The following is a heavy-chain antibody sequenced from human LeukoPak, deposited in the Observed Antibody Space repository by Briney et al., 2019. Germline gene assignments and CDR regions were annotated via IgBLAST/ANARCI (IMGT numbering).Heavy chain of an antibody. CDR2: IYWDDDK. CDR1: GFSLSTSGVG. V-gene: IGHV2-5*02. CDR3: ARLPPSVVVEQQPWLVPNWFDP. Sequence: ESGPTLVKPTQTLTLTCTFSGFSLSTSGVGVGWIRQPPGKALEWLAPIYWDDDKRYSPSLKSRLTITKDTSKNQVVLTMTNMDPVDTATYYCARLPPSVVVEQQPWLVPNWFDPWGQGTLVTVSS. D-gene: IGHD6-19*01. J-gene: IGHJ5*02.